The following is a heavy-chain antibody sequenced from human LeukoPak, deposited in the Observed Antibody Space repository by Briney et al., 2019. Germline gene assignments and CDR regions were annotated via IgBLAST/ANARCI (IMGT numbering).Heavy chain of an antibody. CDR3: GQADSSGWYGPYYFDY. CDR2: ISGSGGST. J-gene: IGHJ4*02. Sequence: SGGSLRLSCAASGFTFSSYAMSWVRQAPGKGLEWVSAISGSGGSTYYADSVKGRFTISRDNSKNTLYLQMNSLRAEDTAVYYCGQADSSGWYGPYYFDYWGQGTLVTVSS. CDR1: GFTFSSYA. V-gene: IGHV3-23*01. D-gene: IGHD6-19*01.